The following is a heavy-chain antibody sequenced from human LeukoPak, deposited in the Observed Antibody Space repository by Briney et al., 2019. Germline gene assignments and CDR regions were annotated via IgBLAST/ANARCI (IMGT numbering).Heavy chain of an antibody. CDR2: ISYDGSNK. Sequence: GGSLRLSCAASGFTFSNYAMSWVRQAPGKGLEWVAVISYDGSNKYYADSVKGRFTISRDNSKNTLYLQMNSLRAEDTAVYYCARDRGDGYNGAFDIWGQGTMVTVSS. CDR1: GFTFSNYA. J-gene: IGHJ3*02. CDR3: ARDRGDGYNGAFDI. D-gene: IGHD5-24*01. V-gene: IGHV3-30-3*01.